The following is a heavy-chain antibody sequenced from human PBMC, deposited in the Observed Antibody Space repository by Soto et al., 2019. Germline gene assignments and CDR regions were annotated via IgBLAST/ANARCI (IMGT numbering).Heavy chain of an antibody. D-gene: IGHD2-21*01. CDR3: ARDRRVKPLYYFDY. CDR2: INPSGGST. Sequence: ASVKVSCKASGYTFTSYYMHWVRQAPGQGLEWMGIINPSGGSTSYAQEFQGRVTMTRDTSTSTVYMELSSLRSEATAVYYFARDRRVKPLYYFDYWGQGTLVTVSS. CDR1: GYTFTSYY. J-gene: IGHJ4*02. V-gene: IGHV1-46*01.